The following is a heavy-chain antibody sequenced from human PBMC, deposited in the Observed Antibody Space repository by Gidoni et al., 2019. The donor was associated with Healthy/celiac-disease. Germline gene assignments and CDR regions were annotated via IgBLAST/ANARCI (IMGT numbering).Heavy chain of an antibody. V-gene: IGHV3-33*01. J-gene: IGHJ4*02. D-gene: IGHD5-12*01. CDR1: GFTFSSYG. CDR2: IWYDGSNK. Sequence: QVQLVESGGGVVQPGRSLRLSCAASGFTFSSYGMHWVRQAPGQGLEWVAVIWYDGSNKYYADSVKGRFTISRDNSKNTLYLQMNSLRAEDTAVYYCARDIDSGYDLGGFDYWGQGTLVTVSS. CDR3: ARDIDSGYDLGGFDY.